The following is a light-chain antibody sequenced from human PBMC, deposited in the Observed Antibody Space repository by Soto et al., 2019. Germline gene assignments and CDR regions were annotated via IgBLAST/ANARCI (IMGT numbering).Light chain of an antibody. Sequence: DIQMTQSPSSVSASVGDRVTITCRASQGISGWVAWYQQKPGKAPKLLIYAASTLHSGVPSRFSGSGSGTDFTLTISSLHPEDLATYYCQQTNNFPFTFGPGTKVDIK. V-gene: IGKV1-12*01. CDR1: QGISGW. CDR2: AAS. CDR3: QQTNNFPFT. J-gene: IGKJ3*01.